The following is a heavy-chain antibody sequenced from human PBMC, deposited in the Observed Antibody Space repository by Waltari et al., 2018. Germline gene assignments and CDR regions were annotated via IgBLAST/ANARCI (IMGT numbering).Heavy chain of an antibody. CDR3: ARQNIHSYGYGYFDY. J-gene: IGHJ4*02. CDR2: IYPGDSST. CDR1: GYSFPRYW. V-gene: IGHV5-51*01. Sequence: EVQLVQSGAEVKKPGESLKISCQGSGYSFPRYWVGWVRQMPGKGLEWMGIIYPGDSSTKYSPSFQGQVTISVDTSIGTAYLQWSSLKASDTAMYFCARQNIHSYGYGYFDYWGQGTLVTVSS. D-gene: IGHD5-18*01.